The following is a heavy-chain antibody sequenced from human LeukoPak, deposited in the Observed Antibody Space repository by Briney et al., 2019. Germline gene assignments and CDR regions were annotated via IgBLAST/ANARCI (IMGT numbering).Heavy chain of an antibody. Sequence: GGSLRLSCAASGFTFSSYSMNWVRQAPGKGLEWVSFINGNSAAINYVDSVRGRFTISRDNAKNSVYLQMNSLRAEDTAVYYCARDRGGSYTPLDYWGQGTLVTVSS. CDR1: GFTFSSYS. CDR3: ARDRGGSYTPLDY. CDR2: INGNSAAI. D-gene: IGHD1-26*01. J-gene: IGHJ4*02. V-gene: IGHV3-48*01.